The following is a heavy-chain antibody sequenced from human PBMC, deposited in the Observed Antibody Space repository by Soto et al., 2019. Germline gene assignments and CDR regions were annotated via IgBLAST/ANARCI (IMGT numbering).Heavy chain of an antibody. V-gene: IGHV3-30-3*01. CDR3: ARDKGEYYDTLNWFDP. D-gene: IGHD3-22*01. CDR2: ISYDGSNK. CDR1: GFTFSSYA. Sequence: GGSLRLSCAASGFTFSSYAMHWVRQAPGKGLEWVAVISYDGSNKYYADSVKGRFTISRDNSKNTLYLQMNSLRAEDTAVYYCARDKGEYYDTLNWFDPWGQGTLVTVSS. J-gene: IGHJ5*02.